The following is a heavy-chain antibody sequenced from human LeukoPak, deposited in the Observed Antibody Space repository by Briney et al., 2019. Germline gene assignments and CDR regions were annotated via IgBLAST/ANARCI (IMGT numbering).Heavy chain of an antibody. J-gene: IGHJ4*02. CDR2: INHSGST. CDR1: GGSFSGYY. D-gene: IGHD5-18*01. Sequence: SETLSLTCPVYGGSFSGYYWSWIRQPPGKGLEWIGEINHSGSTNYNPSLKSRVTISVDTSNNQFSLKLNSVTAADTAVYYCARDPVDTAMVLDYWGQGTLVTVSS. CDR3: ARDPVDTAMVLDY. V-gene: IGHV4-34*01.